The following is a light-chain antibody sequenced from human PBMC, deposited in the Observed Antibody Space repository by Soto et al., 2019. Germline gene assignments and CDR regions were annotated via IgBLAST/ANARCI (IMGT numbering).Light chain of an antibody. CDR2: GAS. CDR3: QQYNNWPLT. J-gene: IGKJ4*01. CDR1: QSVSSN. V-gene: IGKV3-15*01. Sequence: VVTQSPATLSVSLGDGATLSCRASQSVSSNLAWYQQNPGQAPRLLIYGASTRATGIPARFSGSGSGTEFTLTISSLQSEDFAVYSCQQYNNWPLTFGGGTKVDIK.